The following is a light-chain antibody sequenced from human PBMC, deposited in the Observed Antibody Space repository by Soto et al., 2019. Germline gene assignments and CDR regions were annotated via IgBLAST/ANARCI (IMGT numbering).Light chain of an antibody. CDR2: DAS. CDR3: QQSNSTPRT. Sequence: DIQMTQSPSSLSASVGDRVTITCRASQSISSYLNWYQQKPGKAPKLLIYDASSLQSGVPSRFSGSGSGTDFTLTISSLQPEDFATYYCQQSNSTPRTFGQETKVDIK. J-gene: IGKJ1*01. CDR1: QSISSY. V-gene: IGKV1-39*01.